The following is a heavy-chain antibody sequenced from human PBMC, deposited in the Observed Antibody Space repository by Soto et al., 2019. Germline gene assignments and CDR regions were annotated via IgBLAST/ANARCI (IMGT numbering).Heavy chain of an antibody. V-gene: IGHV1-69*13. Sequence: SVKVSCKASGGTFGRNAINWVRQAPGQGLEWMGGIIPMFGTANHAQKFRDRIVITADESTNTAYLELNSLRYEDTAIYYCARPQGSGWRFNALDFWGQGTVVTVS. CDR3: ARPQGSGWRFNALDF. D-gene: IGHD6-19*01. J-gene: IGHJ3*01. CDR2: IIPMFGTA. CDR1: GGTFGRNA.